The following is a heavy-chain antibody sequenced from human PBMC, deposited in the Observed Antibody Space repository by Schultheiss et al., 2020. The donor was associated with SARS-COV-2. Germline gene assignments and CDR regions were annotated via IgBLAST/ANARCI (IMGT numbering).Heavy chain of an antibody. V-gene: IGHV3-74*01. CDR2: INSDGSST. CDR3: ARDSYYYGSGSHSL. D-gene: IGHD3-10*01. CDR1: GFTFSSYW. J-gene: IGHJ4*02. Sequence: GESLKISCAASGFTFSSYWMHWVRQAPGKGLVWVSRINSDGSSTSYADSVKGRFTISRDNAKNTLYLQMNSLRAEDTAVYYCARDSYYYGSGSHSLWGQGTLVTVSS.